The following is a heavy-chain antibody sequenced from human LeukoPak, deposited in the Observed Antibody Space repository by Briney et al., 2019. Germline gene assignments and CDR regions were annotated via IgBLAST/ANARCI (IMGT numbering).Heavy chain of an antibody. Sequence: GGSLRLSCAASGFTFSSYAMHWVRQAPGKGLEWVAVISYDGSNKYYADSVKGRFTISRDNSKNTLYLQMNSLRAEDTAVYYCARDSGENWSGYFQRDYYYYGMDVWGQGTTVTVSS. J-gene: IGHJ6*02. V-gene: IGHV3-30*04. CDR1: GFTFSSYA. CDR3: ARDSGENWSGYFQRDYYYYGMDV. D-gene: IGHD3-3*01. CDR2: ISYDGSNK.